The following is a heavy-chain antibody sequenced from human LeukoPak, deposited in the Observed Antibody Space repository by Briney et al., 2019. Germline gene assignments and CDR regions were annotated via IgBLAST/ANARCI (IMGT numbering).Heavy chain of an antibody. CDR3: ARDLEGSGSFYRPSYDY. CDR1: GGTFSSYA. Sequence: SVKVSCKASGGTFSSYAISWVRQAPGQGLEWMGGIIPIFGTANYAQKFQGRVMITADKSTSTAYMELSSLRAEDTAVYYCARDLEGSGSFYRPSYDYWGQGTLVTVSS. CDR2: IIPIFGTA. J-gene: IGHJ4*02. V-gene: IGHV1-69*06. D-gene: IGHD3-10*01.